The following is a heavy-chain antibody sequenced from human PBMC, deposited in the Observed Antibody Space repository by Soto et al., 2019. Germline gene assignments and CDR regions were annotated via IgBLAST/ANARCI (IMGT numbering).Heavy chain of an antibody. CDR2: IYYSGST. CDR3: AREGAAPYYYYGMDV. CDR1: GGSISSGGYF. D-gene: IGHD6-6*01. Sequence: SETLSLTCTVSGGSISSGGYFWSWIRQHPGKGLEWIGFIYYSGSTYYNPSLKSRVTISVDTSKNQLSLKLSSVTAADTAVYYCAREGAAPYYYYGMDVWGQGTTVTVS. J-gene: IGHJ6*02. V-gene: IGHV4-31*03.